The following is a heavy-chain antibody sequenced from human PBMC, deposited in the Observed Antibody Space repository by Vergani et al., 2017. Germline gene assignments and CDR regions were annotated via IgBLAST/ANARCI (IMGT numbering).Heavy chain of an antibody. V-gene: IGHV1-18*04. CDR1: GYTFTSYG. CDR3: ARVSRGYYITFFDD. D-gene: IGHD3-22*01. Sequence: QVQLVQSGAEVKKPGASVKVSCKASGYTFTSYGISWVRQAPGQGLEGMGWISAYNGNTNYAQKLQGRVTMTTDTSTSTAYMEVRSLRSNDTAVYYCARVSRGYYITFFDDGGQGSLVTVSS. CDR2: ISAYNGNT. J-gene: IGHJ4*02.